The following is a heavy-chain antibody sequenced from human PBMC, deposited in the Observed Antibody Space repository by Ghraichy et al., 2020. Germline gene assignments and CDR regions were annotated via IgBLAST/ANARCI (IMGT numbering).Heavy chain of an antibody. Sequence: SVKVSCKASGGTFSSYAISWVRQAPGQGLEWMGGIIPIFGTANYAQKFQGRVTITADESTSTAYMELRSLRSEDTAVYYCARSREYYYDSSGYPEYFQHWGQGTLVTVSS. CDR1: GGTFSSYA. D-gene: IGHD3-22*01. CDR3: ARSREYYYDSSGYPEYFQH. CDR2: IIPIFGTA. J-gene: IGHJ1*01. V-gene: IGHV1-69*13.